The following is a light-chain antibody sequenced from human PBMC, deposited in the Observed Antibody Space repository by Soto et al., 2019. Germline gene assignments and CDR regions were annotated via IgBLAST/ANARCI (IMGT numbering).Light chain of an antibody. V-gene: IGLV2-14*01. Sequence: QSALTQPASVSGSPGQSITISRTGTSSDVGGYNYVSWYQQHPGKAPKLMIYDVSNRPSGVSNRFSGSKSGNTASLTISGLQAEDEADYYCSSYTSSSTLVVFGGGTKLNVL. J-gene: IGLJ2*01. CDR3: SSYTSSSTLVV. CDR1: SSDVGGYNY. CDR2: DVS.